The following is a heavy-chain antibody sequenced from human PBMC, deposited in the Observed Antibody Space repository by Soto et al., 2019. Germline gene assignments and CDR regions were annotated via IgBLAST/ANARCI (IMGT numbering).Heavy chain of an antibody. J-gene: IGHJ2*01. CDR1: GFTFSSYS. V-gene: IGHV3-21*01. D-gene: IGHD7-27*01. Sequence: GSLRLSCAASGFTFSSYSMNWVRQAPGKGLEWVSSISSSSSYIYYADSVKGRFTISRDNAKNSLYLQMNSLRAEDTAVYYCARLPVTLTGANWYFDLWGRGTLVTVSS. CDR2: ISSSSSYI. CDR3: ARLPVTLTGANWYFDL.